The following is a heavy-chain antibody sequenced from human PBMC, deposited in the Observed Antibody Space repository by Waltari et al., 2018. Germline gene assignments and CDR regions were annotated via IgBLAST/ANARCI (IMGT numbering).Heavy chain of an antibody. CDR3: ARDSLGGMDV. J-gene: IGHJ6*02. V-gene: IGHV3-66*02. Sequence: EMQLVESGGGLVQPGGSLRLSCAGFRFPVSSKYMSWVRQAPGKGLEWVSVIYSGGSTYYADSVKGRFTISRDNSKNTLYLQMNSLRAEDTAVYYCARDSLGGMDVWGQGTTVTVSS. CDR2: IYSGGST. D-gene: IGHD2-21*01. CDR1: RFPVSSKY.